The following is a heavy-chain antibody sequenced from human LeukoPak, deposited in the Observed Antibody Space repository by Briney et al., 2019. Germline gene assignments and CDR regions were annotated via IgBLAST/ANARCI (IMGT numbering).Heavy chain of an antibody. CDR2: ITESGGGT. CDR1: GFTFSSCP. D-gene: IGHD1-26*01. V-gene: IGHV3-23*01. J-gene: IGHJ4*01. CDR3: VKDGVGTIPYDL. Sequence: HPGGSLRLSCAASGFTFSSCPMTWVRQAPGKGLEWVSSITESGGGTFYADSVKGRFTISRDNSKNTVYLQISSLKDEDTAVYYCVKDGVGTIPYDLWGQGTLVTVSS.